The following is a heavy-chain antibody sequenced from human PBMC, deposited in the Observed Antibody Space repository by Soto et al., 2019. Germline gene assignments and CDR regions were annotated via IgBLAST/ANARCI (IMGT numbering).Heavy chain of an antibody. CDR3: ARDRGWELPPRYGMDV. CDR2: IITIFGTA. V-gene: IGHV1-69*13. Sequence: VASVKVSCKASGGTFSSYAISWVRQAPGQGLEWMGGIITIFGTANYAQKFQGRVTITADESTSTAYMALSSLRSEDPAVYYCARDRGWELPPRYGMDVWGQGTTVTVSS. CDR1: GGTFSSYA. J-gene: IGHJ6*02. D-gene: IGHD1-26*01.